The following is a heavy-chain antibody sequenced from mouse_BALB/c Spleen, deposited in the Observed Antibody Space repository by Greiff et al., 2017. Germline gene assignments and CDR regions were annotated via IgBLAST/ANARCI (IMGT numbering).Heavy chain of an antibody. J-gene: IGHJ4*01. Sequence: QVQLQQSGAELMKPGASVKISCKATGYTFSSYWIEWVKQRPGHGLEWIGEILPGSGSTNYNEKFKGKATFTADTSSNTAYMQLSSLTSEDSAVYYCARRGQLGLQYYYAMDYWGQGTSVTVSS. D-gene: IGHD3-1*01. CDR2: ILPGSGST. V-gene: IGHV1-9*01. CDR1: GYTFSSYW. CDR3: ARRGQLGLQYYYAMDY.